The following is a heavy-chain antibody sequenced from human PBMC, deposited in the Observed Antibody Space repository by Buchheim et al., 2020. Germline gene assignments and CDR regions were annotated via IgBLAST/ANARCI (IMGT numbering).Heavy chain of an antibody. Sequence: QVQLVQSGAEVKKPGSSVKVSCKASGGTFSSYAISWVRQAPGQGLEWMGGIIPIFGTANYAQKFQGRVTITADKSTSTAYMELSSLRSEDTAVYYCARERRRVPAATWSHYYYYGMDVWGQGTT. J-gene: IGHJ6*02. CDR3: ARERRRVPAATWSHYYYYGMDV. D-gene: IGHD2-2*01. V-gene: IGHV1-69*06. CDR1: GGTFSSYA. CDR2: IIPIFGTA.